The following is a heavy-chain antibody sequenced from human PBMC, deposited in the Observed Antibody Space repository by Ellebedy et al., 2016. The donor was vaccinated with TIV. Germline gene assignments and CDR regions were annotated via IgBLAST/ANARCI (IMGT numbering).Heavy chain of an antibody. CDR1: GFTFSSYW. Sequence: GESLKISCAASGFTFSSYWMHWVRQAPGKGLVWVSRINIDETNTRYADSVKGRFTISRDNSKNTLYLQMNSLRAEDTAVYYCAKGCGGSCYWEAYWGQGTLVTVSS. J-gene: IGHJ4*02. CDR2: INIDETNT. V-gene: IGHV3-74*01. D-gene: IGHD2-15*01. CDR3: AKGCGGSCYWEAY.